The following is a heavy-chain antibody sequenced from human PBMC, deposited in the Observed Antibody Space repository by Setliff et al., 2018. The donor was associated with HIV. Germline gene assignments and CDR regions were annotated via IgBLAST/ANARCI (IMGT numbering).Heavy chain of an antibody. J-gene: IGHJ4*02. CDR3: ARGGGLKPFGYQLDY. Sequence: SVKVSCKASGYPFSRFGITWVRQAPGQGLEWMGWISVYNGNRDYALNFQGRVTLTTDTSASTAYMELTSLRSDDTAVYYCARGGGLKPFGYQLDYWGQGTQVTVSS. D-gene: IGHD2-2*01. CDR1: GYPFSRFG. V-gene: IGHV1-18*01. CDR2: ISVYNGNR.